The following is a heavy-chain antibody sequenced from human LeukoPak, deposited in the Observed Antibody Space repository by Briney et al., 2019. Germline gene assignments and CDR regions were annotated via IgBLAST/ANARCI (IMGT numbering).Heavy chain of an antibody. CDR3: ASGLSGDSSGYYLDAFDI. D-gene: IGHD3-22*01. J-gene: IGHJ3*02. V-gene: IGHV3-23*01. CDR1: GFTFSSYG. CDR2: ISGSGGST. Sequence: PGGSRRLSCGASGFTFSSYGMSWVRQAPGKGLEWVSAISGSGGSTYYADSVKGRFTISRDNSKNTLYLQMNSLRAEDTAVYYCASGLSGDSSGYYLDAFDIWGQGTMVTVSS.